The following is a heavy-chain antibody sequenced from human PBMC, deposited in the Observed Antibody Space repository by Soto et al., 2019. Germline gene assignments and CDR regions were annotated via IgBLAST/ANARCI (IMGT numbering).Heavy chain of an antibody. D-gene: IGHD2-8*01. J-gene: IGHJ5*02. CDR3: ARDRDYCTNGVCYTGGNWFDP. CDR1: GGSISSYY. Sequence: SETLSLTCTVSGGSISSYYWSWIRQPPGKGLEWIGYIYYSGSTNYNPSLKSRVTISVDTSKNQFSLKLSSVTAADTAVYYCARDRDYCTNGVCYTGGNWFDPWGQGTLVTVSS. V-gene: IGHV4-59*01. CDR2: IYYSGST.